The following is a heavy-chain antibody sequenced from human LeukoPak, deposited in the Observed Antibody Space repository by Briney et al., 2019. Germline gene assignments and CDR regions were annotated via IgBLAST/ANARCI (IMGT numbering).Heavy chain of an antibody. CDR3: ARDGRTVGYFDY. Sequence: GASVKVSCKASGGTFSSYAISWVRQAPGQGLEWMGGIIPIFGTANYAQKFQGRVTITADESTSTAYMELSSLRSEDTAVYYCARDGRTVGYFDYWGQGTLVTVSS. V-gene: IGHV1-69*13. CDR2: IIPIFGTA. D-gene: IGHD1-14*01. CDR1: GGTFSSYA. J-gene: IGHJ4*02.